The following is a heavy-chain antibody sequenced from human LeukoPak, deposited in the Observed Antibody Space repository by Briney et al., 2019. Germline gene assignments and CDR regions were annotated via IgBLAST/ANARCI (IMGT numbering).Heavy chain of an antibody. Sequence: PAGSLRLSCAASGFTFSSYAMSWVRQAPGKGLEWVSAISGSGGSTYYADSVKGRFTISRDNSKNTLYLQMNSMRAEDTAVYYCAKVGEWAYYFDYWGKGTLDTVSS. CDR2: ISGSGGST. J-gene: IGHJ4*02. V-gene: IGHV3-23*01. CDR3: AKVGEWAYYFDY. D-gene: IGHD1-26*01. CDR1: GFTFSSYA.